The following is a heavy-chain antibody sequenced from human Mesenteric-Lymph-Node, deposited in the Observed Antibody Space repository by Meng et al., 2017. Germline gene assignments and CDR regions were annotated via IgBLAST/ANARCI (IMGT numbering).Heavy chain of an antibody. CDR3: ARGHDYGDYNDY. CDR1: GGSISSSSYY. D-gene: IGHD4-17*01. V-gene: IGHV4-39*07. CDR2: IYYSGST. Sequence: GSLRLSCTVSGGSISSSSYYWGWIRQPPGKGLEWIGSIYYSGSTYYNPSLKSRVTISVDTSKNQFSLKLSSVTAADTAVYYCARGHDYGDYNDYWGQGTLVTVSS. J-gene: IGHJ4*02.